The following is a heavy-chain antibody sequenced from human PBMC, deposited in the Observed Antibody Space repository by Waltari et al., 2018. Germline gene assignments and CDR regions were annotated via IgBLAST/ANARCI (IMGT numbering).Heavy chain of an antibody. J-gene: IGHJ4*02. Sequence: EVQLLESGGGLVQPGGSLRLSGADSGFTFRSYAMRWVRQAPGKGLGWVSAISGSGGSQYYADSVKGRFTISRDNSKNTLYLQMNSLRAEDTAVYYCAKDLNFDWLPVLDYWGQGTLVTISS. D-gene: IGHD3-9*01. CDR2: ISGSGGSQ. CDR3: AKDLNFDWLPVLDY. CDR1: GFTFRSYA. V-gene: IGHV3-23*01.